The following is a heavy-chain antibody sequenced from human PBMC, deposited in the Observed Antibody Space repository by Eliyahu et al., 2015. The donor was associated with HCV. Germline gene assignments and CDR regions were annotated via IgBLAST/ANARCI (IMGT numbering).Heavy chain of an antibody. CDR1: GFIFSNYA. V-gene: IGHV3-23*01. D-gene: IGHD6-13*01. Sequence: EVQLLESGGGLVQTGGSLRLSCAASGFIFSNYAMSWVRQTXGKGLEWVSGISGSGGTTYYADSVKGRFIISRDNSKNTLYLQMNSLRADDTAVYYCAKSQQLVWGYYYNMDVWGKGTTVTLSS. CDR3: AKSQQLVWGYYYNMDV. CDR2: ISGSGGTT. J-gene: IGHJ6*04.